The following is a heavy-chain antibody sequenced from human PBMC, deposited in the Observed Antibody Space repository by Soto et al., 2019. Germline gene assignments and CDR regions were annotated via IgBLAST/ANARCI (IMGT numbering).Heavy chain of an antibody. J-gene: IGHJ4*02. CDR1: GGTFSSYA. Sequence: SVKVSCKASGGTFSSYAISWVRQAPGQGLEWMGGIIPIFGTANYAQKFQGRVTITADESTSTAYMELSSLRSEDTAVYYCARGEIYYDSSGYSDYWGQGTLVTVSS. V-gene: IGHV1-69*13. CDR2: IIPIFGTA. D-gene: IGHD3-22*01. CDR3: ARGEIYYDSSGYSDY.